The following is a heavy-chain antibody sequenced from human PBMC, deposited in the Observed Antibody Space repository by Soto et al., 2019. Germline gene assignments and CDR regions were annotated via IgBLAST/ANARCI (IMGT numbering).Heavy chain of an antibody. CDR1: GGSISSGTHY. CDR2: ISYTGST. CDR3: ARDDYGDPFDS. Sequence: QLQLQESGPGLVKPSETLSLTCSVSGGSISSGTHYWGWVRQPPGKGLEWIGSISYTGSTYYNPSLKSRVTISVYTSKNQFSLTLTSVTAADTAVYYCARDDYGDPFDSWGQGTLVTVSA. J-gene: IGHJ4*02. D-gene: IGHD4-17*01. V-gene: IGHV4-39*01.